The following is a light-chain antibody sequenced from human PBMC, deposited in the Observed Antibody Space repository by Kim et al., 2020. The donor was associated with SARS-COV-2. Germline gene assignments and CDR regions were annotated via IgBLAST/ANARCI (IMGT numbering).Light chain of an antibody. Sequence: QSASVSGSPGQSITISCTGTSSDVGGYDYVSWYQQHPGKAPKLMIYDVSNRPSGVSYRFSGSKSANTASLTISGLQAEDEADYYCSSYTSSSTLVFGGGTQLTVL. J-gene: IGLJ2*01. CDR1: SSDVGGYDY. CDR3: SSYTSSSTLV. V-gene: IGLV2-14*03. CDR2: DVS.